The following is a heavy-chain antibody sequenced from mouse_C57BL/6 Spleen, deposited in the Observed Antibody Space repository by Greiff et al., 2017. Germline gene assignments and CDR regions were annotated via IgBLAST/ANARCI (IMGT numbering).Heavy chain of an antibody. Sequence: QVTLKVSGPGILQPSQTLSLTCSFSGFSLSTFGMGVGWIRQPSGKGLEWLAHIWWDDDKYYHPALKSRLTLSKDTSKNPVFLKIANVDTADTATYYCARIADYYGSSYAMDYWGQGTSVTVSS. CDR2: IWWDDDK. CDR3: ARIADYYGSSYAMDY. V-gene: IGHV8-8*01. D-gene: IGHD1-1*01. J-gene: IGHJ4*01. CDR1: GFSLSTFGMG.